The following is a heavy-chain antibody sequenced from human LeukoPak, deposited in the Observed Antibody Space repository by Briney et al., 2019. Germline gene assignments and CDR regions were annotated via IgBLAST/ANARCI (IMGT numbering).Heavy chain of an antibody. CDR3: ARDRGYAMDV. Sequence: GGSLRLSCAASGLSLSDNYMSWVRQAPGKGLEWVSIIHSGGNIYYADSVKGRFTISRDNSQNTLYLQMNSLRAEDTAVYYCARDRGYAMDVWGQGTTVPVSS. CDR2: IHSGGNI. V-gene: IGHV3-53*01. D-gene: IGHD1-1*01. CDR1: GLSLSDNY. J-gene: IGHJ6*02.